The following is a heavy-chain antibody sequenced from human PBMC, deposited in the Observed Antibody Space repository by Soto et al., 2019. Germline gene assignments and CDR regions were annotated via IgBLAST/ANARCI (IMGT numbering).Heavy chain of an antibody. CDR3: ARDSDYGSNSGWLDP. CDR1: GFTFNNYG. D-gene: IGHD4-17*01. Sequence: QVLLVASGGGVVQPGRSLRLSCAASGFTFNNYGMHWVRQAPGKGLEWVAVIWFDGSNTHYADSVKGRFTVSRDNSKNTLDLQMNSLRAEDTAVYYCARDSDYGSNSGWLDPWGQGTLVTVSS. CDR2: IWFDGSNT. V-gene: IGHV3-33*01. J-gene: IGHJ5*02.